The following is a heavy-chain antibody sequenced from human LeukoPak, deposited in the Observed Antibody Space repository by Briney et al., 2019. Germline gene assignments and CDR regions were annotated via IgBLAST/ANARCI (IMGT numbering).Heavy chain of an antibody. CDR2: IYYSGST. CDR1: GGSISSYY. J-gene: IGHJ3*02. D-gene: IGHD2-2*01. CDR3: ARDGVTSLDI. V-gene: IGHV4-59*01. Sequence: SETLSLTCTVSGGSISSYYWSWIRQPPGKGLEWIGYIYYSGSTNYNPSLKSRVTISVDTSKNQFSLKLSSVTAADTAVYYCARDGVTSLDIWGQGTMVTVSS.